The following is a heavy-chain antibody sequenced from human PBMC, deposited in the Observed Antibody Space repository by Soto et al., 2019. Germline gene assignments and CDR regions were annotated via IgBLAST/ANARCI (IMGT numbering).Heavy chain of an antibody. J-gene: IGHJ4*02. CDR3: ARGGFLDTSEYYHPTFDS. Sequence: KTSETLSLTCVVLNGSLSGNFWTWIRQSPGKGLEWIGEINQSGSSEYNPSLKSRVTISVDTSRNLLSLTLRSVTAADTAVYYCARGGFLDTSEYYHPTFDSWGQGTLVTVSS. D-gene: IGHD3-22*01. CDR2: INQSGSS. V-gene: IGHV4-34*01. CDR1: NGSLSGNF.